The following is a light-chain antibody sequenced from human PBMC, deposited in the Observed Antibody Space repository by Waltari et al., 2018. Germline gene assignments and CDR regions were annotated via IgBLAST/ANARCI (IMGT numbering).Light chain of an antibody. CDR3: SSYTSSGVV. V-gene: IGLV2-14*01. CDR1: GRDVGGLDY. CDR2: DVY. Sequence: QSPLTQPASVSGSPGQATTISGPGTGRDVGGLDYFSWYQQYPGKAPRLIIYDVYNRPSGVSNRFSGSKSDNTASLTISGLQAEDESVYYCSSYTSSGVVFGGGTKLTVL. J-gene: IGLJ2*01.